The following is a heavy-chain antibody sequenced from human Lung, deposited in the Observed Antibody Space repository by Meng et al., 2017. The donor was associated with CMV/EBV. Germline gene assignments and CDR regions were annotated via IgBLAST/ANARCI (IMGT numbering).Heavy chain of an antibody. D-gene: IGHD2-2*01. J-gene: IGHJ4*02. CDR1: SDSITNYF. Sequence: QGNLVHSRHRLVKPSETLSVTCIVSSDSITNYFWSWVRQPAGKGLEWIGRLYPDGSTDYNPSLSSRLTLSLDTSKIRFSLKLRSVTAADTAIYYCARTPVRFCNTHMCYAFDYWGQGALVTVSS. V-gene: IGHV4-4*07. CDR2: LYPDGST. CDR3: ARTPVRFCNTHMCYAFDY.